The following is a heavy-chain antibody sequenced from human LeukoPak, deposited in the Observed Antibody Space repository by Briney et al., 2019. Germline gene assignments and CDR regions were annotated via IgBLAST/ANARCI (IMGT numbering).Heavy chain of an antibody. CDR1: GGSISSSSYY. V-gene: IGHV4-39*01. J-gene: IGHJ1*01. CDR3: AGRGQRYFRD. CDR2: IYYSGNT. Sequence: SETLSLTCTVSGGSISSSSYYWGWIRQPPGKGLEWIGSIYYSGNTYYNPSLKSRVTISVDTSKNQFSLKLSSVTAADTAVYYCAGRGQRYFRDWGQGTLVTVSS.